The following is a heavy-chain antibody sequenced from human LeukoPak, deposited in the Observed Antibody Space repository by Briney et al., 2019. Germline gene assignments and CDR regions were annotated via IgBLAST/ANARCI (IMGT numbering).Heavy chain of an antibody. CDR2: IYYSGST. CDR1: GGSISSSSYY. V-gene: IGHV4-39*01. Sequence: PSETLSLTCTVSGGSISSSSYYWGWIRQPPGKGLEWIGSIYYSGSTYYNPSLKSRVTISVDTSKNQFSLKLSSVTAADTAVYYCARHHRGLRYFDWSSGWVDAWGKGTTVTISS. CDR3: ARHHRGLRYFDWSSGWVDA. D-gene: IGHD3-9*01. J-gene: IGHJ6*03.